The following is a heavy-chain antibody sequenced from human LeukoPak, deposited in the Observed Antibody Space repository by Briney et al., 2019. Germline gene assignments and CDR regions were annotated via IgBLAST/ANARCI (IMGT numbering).Heavy chain of an antibody. CDR1: GFTFSSYE. D-gene: IGHD3-22*01. Sequence: GGSLRLSCAASGFTFSSYEMNWVRQAPGKGLEWVSYISSSGSTIYYADSVKGRFTIPRDNAKNSLYLQMNSLRAEDTAVYYCARSPDYYDSSEDYWGQGTLVTVSS. V-gene: IGHV3-48*03. CDR3: ARSPDYYDSSEDY. CDR2: ISSSGSTI. J-gene: IGHJ4*02.